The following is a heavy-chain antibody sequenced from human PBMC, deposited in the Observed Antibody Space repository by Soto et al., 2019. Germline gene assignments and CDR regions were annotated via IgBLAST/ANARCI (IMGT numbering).Heavy chain of an antibody. CDR2: IHYSGST. CDR3: ARAAITIFGEPFDY. D-gene: IGHD3-3*01. CDR1: GGSISSGGYY. Sequence: QVQLQESGPGLVKPSQTLSLTCTVSGGSISSGGYYWSWIRQHPGKGLELIGYIHYSGSTYYNPSLKSRLTVSGDTSKNQFSLNLRSVTAADTAVYYCARAAITIFGEPFDYWGQGTLVTVSS. J-gene: IGHJ4*02. V-gene: IGHV4-31*03.